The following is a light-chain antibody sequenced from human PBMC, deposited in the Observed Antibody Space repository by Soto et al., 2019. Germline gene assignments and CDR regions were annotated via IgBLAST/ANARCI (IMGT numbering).Light chain of an antibody. V-gene: IGLV5-37*01. CDR1: SDINVGRYK. J-gene: IGLJ2*01. CDR3: LIWPSNDCVV. Sequence: QSVLTQQPSSSASPGASARLTCTLPSDINVGRYKVYWYQQRPGSPPRFLLYDFSDSDKGQRSGLPSRFSGSKDVSANTAIVLISGLQSDEEADSYCLIWPSNDCVVFGGGTKVTVL. CDR2: DFSDSDK.